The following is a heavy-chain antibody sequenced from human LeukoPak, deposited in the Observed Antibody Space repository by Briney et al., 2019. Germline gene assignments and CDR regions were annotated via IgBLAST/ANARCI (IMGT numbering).Heavy chain of an antibody. D-gene: IGHD5-12*01. CDR1: GYTLTELS. CDR2: FGPEDGET. Sequence: GASVKVSCMVSGYTLTELSMHWVRQAPGKGLEWMEGFGPEDGETIYAQKFQGRVTMTEDTSTDTAYMELSSLRSEDTAVYYCANARSGYYYYGMDVWGQGTTVTVSS. J-gene: IGHJ6*02. V-gene: IGHV1-24*01. CDR3: ANARSGYYYYGMDV.